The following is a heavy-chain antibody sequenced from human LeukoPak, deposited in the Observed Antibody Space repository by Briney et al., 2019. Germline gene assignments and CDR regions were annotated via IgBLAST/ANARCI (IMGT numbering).Heavy chain of an antibody. V-gene: IGHV6-1*01. Sequence: SQTLSLTCAVSGDSVSSNSAAWRWIRQSPSRGLEWLARTYYRSKWYYDYAVSLRSRITINPDPSRNQFFLQVNSVTAEDTAVYYCARGSHESTWVWGQGTPVTVSS. CDR3: ARGSHESTWV. J-gene: IGHJ4*02. CDR2: TYYRSKWYY. D-gene: IGHD2/OR15-2a*01. CDR1: GDSVSSNSAA.